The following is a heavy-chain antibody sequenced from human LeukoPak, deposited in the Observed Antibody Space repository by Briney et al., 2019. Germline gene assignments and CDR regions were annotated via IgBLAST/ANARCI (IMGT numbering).Heavy chain of an antibody. V-gene: IGHV4-34*01. D-gene: IGHD6-19*01. CDR1: GGSFSGYY. CDR3: ARVRIDNSDWLFDS. J-gene: IGHJ4*02. Sequence: PSETLSLTCAVYGGSFSGYYWGWIRQPPGKGLEWIASKSYGSAYYNPSFKSRVTISVDTSKSQFSLKLSSVTASDTAVYYCARVRIDNSDWLFDSWGQGTLVTVSS. CDR2: KSYGSA.